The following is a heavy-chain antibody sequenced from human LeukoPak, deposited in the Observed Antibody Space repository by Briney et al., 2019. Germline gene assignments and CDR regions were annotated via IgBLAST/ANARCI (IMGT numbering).Heavy chain of an antibody. CDR3: ARGLPSAADAFDI. J-gene: IGHJ3*02. V-gene: IGHV4-59*01. CDR1: GGSIDSYY. D-gene: IGHD2-2*01. CDR2: VYYSDTT. Sequence: SETLSLTCTVSGGSIDSYYWSWIRQPPGKGLEWIGYVYYSDTTNYNPSLKSRVTISIDTSKNQFSLKLNSATAADTAVYYCARGLPSAADAFDIWGQGTMVTVSS.